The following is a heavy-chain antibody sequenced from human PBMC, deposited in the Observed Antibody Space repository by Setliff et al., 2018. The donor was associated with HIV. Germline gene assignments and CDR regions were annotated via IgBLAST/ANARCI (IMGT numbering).Heavy chain of an antibody. D-gene: IGHD3-22*01. CDR2: ILSTGERT. V-gene: IGHV3-23*01. CDR3: ARVDYHDYNGHIDF. J-gene: IGHJ4*02. Sequence: PGGSLRLSCAASGFTFSNYAMSWVRQAPGEGLEWVSAILSTGERTFYADSVKGRFTISRDNSKNMLYLQMDSLRAEDTAVYYCARVDYHDYNGHIDFWGQGTLVTVSS. CDR1: GFTFSNYA.